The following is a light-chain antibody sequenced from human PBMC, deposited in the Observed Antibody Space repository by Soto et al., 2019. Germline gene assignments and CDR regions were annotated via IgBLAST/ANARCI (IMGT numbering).Light chain of an antibody. V-gene: IGKV3-11*01. Sequence: EIVMTQSPATLSVCPGERATLSCRASQSVSSYLAWYQQKPGQAPRLLIYDASNRATGIPARFSGSGSGTDFTLTISSLEPEDFAVYYCQQRSNWPRTFGQGTKVDIK. CDR2: DAS. CDR1: QSVSSY. CDR3: QQRSNWPRT. J-gene: IGKJ1*01.